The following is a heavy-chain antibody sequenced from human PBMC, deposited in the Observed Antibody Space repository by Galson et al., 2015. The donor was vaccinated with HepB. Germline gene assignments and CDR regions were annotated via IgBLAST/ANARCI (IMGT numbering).Heavy chain of an antibody. J-gene: IGHJ4*02. CDR2: IKYDRSHQ. CDR3: ARGDFWRQDIRPIPDEY. CDR1: GFTFTNYD. Sequence: SLRLSCAASGFTFTNYDMHWVRRAPGKGLEWVAAIKYDRSHQYYGDSVKGRFTISRDNPKNTLYLQMNSLRVDDTAVYYCARGDFWRQDIRPIPDEYWGQGILVTVSS. D-gene: IGHD3-3*01. V-gene: IGHV3-33*01.